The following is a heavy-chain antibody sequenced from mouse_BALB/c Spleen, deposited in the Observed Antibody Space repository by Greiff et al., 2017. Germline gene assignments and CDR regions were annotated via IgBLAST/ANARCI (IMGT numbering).Heavy chain of an antibody. V-gene: IGHV5-6-3*01. CDR2: INSNGGST. D-gene: IGHD1-2*01. CDR1: GFTFSSYG. J-gene: IGHJ4*01. CDR3: ARDYYGYVSAMDY. Sequence: DVHLVESGGGLVQPGGSLKLSCAASGFTFSSYGMSWVRQTPDKRLELVATINSNGGSTYYPDSVKGRFTISRDNAKNTLYLQMSSLKSEDTAMYYCARDYYGYVSAMDYWGQGTSVTVSS.